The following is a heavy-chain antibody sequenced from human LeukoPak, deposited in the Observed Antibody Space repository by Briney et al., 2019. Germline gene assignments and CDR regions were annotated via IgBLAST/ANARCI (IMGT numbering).Heavy chain of an antibody. Sequence: ASVKVSCKASGGTFSSYAISWVRQAPGQGLEWMGRIIPILGIANYAQKFQGRVTITADKSTSTAYLELSSLRSEDTAVYYCARGAYDILAGGLFDYWGQGTLVTVSS. CDR3: ARGAYDILAGGLFDY. D-gene: IGHD3-9*01. J-gene: IGHJ4*02. CDR1: GGTFSSYA. CDR2: IIPILGIA. V-gene: IGHV1-69*04.